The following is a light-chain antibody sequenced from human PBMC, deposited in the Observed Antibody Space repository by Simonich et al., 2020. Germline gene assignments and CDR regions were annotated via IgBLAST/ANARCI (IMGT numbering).Light chain of an antibody. CDR3: SSYTSSSTLV. CDR2: DVS. V-gene: IGLV2-14*01. Sequence: QSALTQPRSVSGSPGQSVTISCTGTSSDVGVYNYVSWYQQHPGKAPKLMIYDVSKRPSGVSNRFSGSKSGNTASLTISGLQAEDEADYYCSSYTSSSTLVFGGGTKLTVL. CDR1: SSDVGVYNY. J-gene: IGLJ2*01.